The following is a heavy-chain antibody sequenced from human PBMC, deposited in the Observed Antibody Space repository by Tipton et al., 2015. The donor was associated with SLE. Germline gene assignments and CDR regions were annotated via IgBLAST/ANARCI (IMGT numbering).Heavy chain of an antibody. D-gene: IGHD3-22*01. Sequence: TLSLTCTVSGVSISSASYYWAWIRQPPGKGLEWIGSVYFTGSTYYQSSLKSRVTMSVDASKNQISLNLGSVTAADTAVYYCARDGSGYFHFDYWGRGAQVTVSS. CDR2: VYFTGST. CDR1: GVSISSASYY. CDR3: ARDGSGYFHFDY. V-gene: IGHV4-39*07. J-gene: IGHJ4*02.